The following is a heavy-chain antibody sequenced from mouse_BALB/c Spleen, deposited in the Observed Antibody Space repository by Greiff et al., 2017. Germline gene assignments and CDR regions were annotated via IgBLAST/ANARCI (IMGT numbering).Heavy chain of an antibody. CDR3: ARDYGSSYRYFDV. D-gene: IGHD1-1*01. Sequence: QVQLQQSGAELVRPGTSVKVSCKASGYAFTNYLLEWVKQRPGQGLEWIGVINPGSGGTNYNEKFKGKATLTADKSSSTAYMQLSSLTSDDSAVYFCARDYGSSYRYFDVWGAGTTVTVSS. V-gene: IGHV1-54*01. CDR2: INPGSGGT. J-gene: IGHJ1*01. CDR1: GYAFTNYL.